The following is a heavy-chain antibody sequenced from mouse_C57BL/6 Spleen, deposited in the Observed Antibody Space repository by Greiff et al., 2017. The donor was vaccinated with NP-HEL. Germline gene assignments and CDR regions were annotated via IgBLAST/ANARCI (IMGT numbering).Heavy chain of an antibody. CDR1: GFTFSSYA. D-gene: IGHD1-2*01. CDR2: ISSGGDYI. V-gene: IGHV5-9-1*02. CDR3: TRDRLGLDY. J-gene: IGHJ2*01. Sequence: EVKVEESGEGLVKPGGSLKLSCAASGFTFSSYAMSWVRQTPEKRLEWVAYISSGGDYIYYADTVKGRFTISRDNARNTLYLQMSSLKSEDTAMYYCTRDRLGLDYWGQGTTLTVSS.